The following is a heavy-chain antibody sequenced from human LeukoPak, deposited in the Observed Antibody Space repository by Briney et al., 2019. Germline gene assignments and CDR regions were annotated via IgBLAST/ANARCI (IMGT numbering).Heavy chain of an antibody. CDR1: GFTFSSYW. Sequence: GGSVRLSCAASGFTFSSYWMHWVRQAPGQGLVWVSRINSDGSSTNYADSVKGRFTISRDNAKNTLYLQMNSLRAEDTAVYYCARVEFGELSPYFDYWGQGTLVTVSS. V-gene: IGHV3-74*01. CDR3: ARVEFGELSPYFDY. CDR2: INSDGSST. D-gene: IGHD3-10*01. J-gene: IGHJ4*02.